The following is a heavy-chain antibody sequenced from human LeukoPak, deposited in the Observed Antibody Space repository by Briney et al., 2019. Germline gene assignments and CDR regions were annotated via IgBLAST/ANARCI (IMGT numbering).Heavy chain of an antibody. V-gene: IGHV4-59*01. Sequence: SETLSLTCTVSGGSISSYYWSWIRQPPGKGLEWIGYIYYSGSTNYNPSLKSRVNISVDTSKNQFSLKLSSVTAADTAVYYCARDGPTVGTFDYWGQGTLVTVSS. CDR2: IYYSGST. CDR3: ARDGPTVGTFDY. D-gene: IGHD4-11*01. CDR1: GGSISSYY. J-gene: IGHJ4*02.